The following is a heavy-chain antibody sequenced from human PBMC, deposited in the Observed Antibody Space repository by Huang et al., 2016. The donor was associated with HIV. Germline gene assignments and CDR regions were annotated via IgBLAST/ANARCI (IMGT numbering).Heavy chain of an antibody. J-gene: IGHJ4*02. Sequence: EVQLVESGGGLVQPGGSLRLSCAASGVNFSSYWMQWVRQVPGKGLVWVAHINSDGMRPSYAASGKGRFTISRYNAKNTLYLQMNSLRAEDTAVYYCARGSRQGKYYYGSGTAYWGQGTLVTVSS. CDR3: ARGSRQGKYYYGSGTAY. CDR2: INSDGMRP. CDR1: GVNFSSYW. V-gene: IGHV3-74*01. D-gene: IGHD3-10*01.